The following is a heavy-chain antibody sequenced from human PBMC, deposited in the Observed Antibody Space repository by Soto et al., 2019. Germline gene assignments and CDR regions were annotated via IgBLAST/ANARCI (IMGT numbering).Heavy chain of an antibody. V-gene: IGHV1-18*01. CDR3: ARDRLGATGDY. D-gene: IGHD1-26*01. CDR1: GYTFTSYG. Sequence: GASVKVSCKASGYTFTSYGISWVRQAPGQGLEWMGWISAYNANTNYAQKLQGRVTMTIDTSTSTSYMELRSLRSDDTAVYFCARDRLGATGDYWGQGTLVTVSS. CDR2: ISAYNANT. J-gene: IGHJ4*02.